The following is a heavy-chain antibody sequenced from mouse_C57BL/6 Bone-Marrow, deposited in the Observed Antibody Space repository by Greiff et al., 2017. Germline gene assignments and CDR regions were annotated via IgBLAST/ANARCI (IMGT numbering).Heavy chain of an antibody. V-gene: IGHV14-4*01. CDR1: GFNIKDDY. CDR2: IDPENGDT. J-gene: IGHJ2*01. Sequence: EVKLVESGAELVRPGASVKLSCTASGFNIKDDYMHWVKQRPEQSLEWIGWIDPENGDTEYASKFQGKATITADTSSNTAYLQLSSLTSEDTAVYYCTRNWGHDFEDWGQGTTLTVDS. CDR3: TRNWGHDFED. D-gene: IGHD4-1*01.